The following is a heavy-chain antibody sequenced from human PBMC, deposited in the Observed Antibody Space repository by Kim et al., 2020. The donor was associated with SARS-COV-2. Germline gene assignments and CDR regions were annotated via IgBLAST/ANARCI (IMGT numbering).Heavy chain of an antibody. Sequence: GGSLRLSCAASGFTFSDYYMSWIRQAPGKGLEWVSYISSSGSTIYYADSAKGRFTISRDNAKNSLFLQMNSLRAEDTAVYYCARELHESSGYFGPGPYYFYYCGQGTLVTVSS. CDR3: ARELHESSGYFGPGPYYFYY. D-gene: IGHD3-22*01. CDR1: GFTFSDYY. CDR2: ISSSGSTI. V-gene: IGHV3-11*01. J-gene: IGHJ4*02.